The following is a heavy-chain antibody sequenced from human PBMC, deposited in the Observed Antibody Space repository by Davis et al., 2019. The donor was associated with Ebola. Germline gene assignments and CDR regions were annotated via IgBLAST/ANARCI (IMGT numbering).Heavy chain of an antibody. J-gene: IGHJ5*02. Sequence: AASVKVSCKASGYTITRYAMQWVRQAPGQGLEWMGWIDAGNGNTKYSQKFQGRVTITRDRSMSTAYMELSSLRSEDTAMYYCAIGIAAAGNNWFDPWGQGTLVTVSS. V-gene: IGHV1-3*01. CDR1: GYTITRYA. D-gene: IGHD6-13*01. CDR2: IDAGNGNT. CDR3: AIGIAAAGNNWFDP.